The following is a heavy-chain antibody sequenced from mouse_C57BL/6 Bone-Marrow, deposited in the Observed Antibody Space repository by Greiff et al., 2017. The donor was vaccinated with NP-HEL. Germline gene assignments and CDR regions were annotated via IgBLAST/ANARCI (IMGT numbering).Heavy chain of an antibody. CDR2: ISYDGSN. V-gene: IGHV3-6*01. Sequence: EVQRVESGPGLVKPSQSLSLTCSVTGYSITSGYYWNWIRQFPGNKLEWMGYISYDGSNNYNPSLKNRISITRDTSKNQFFLKLNSVTTEDTATYYCATTIHFDYWGQGTTLTVSS. CDR1: GYSITSGYY. D-gene: IGHD2-1*01. J-gene: IGHJ2*01. CDR3: ATTIHFDY.